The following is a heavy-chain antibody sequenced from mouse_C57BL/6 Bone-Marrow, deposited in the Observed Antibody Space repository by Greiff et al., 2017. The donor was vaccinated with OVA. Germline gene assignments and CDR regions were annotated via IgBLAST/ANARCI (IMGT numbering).Heavy chain of an antibody. CDR1: GFTFSSYA. CDR3: ARVVYDGYAFAY. J-gene: IGHJ3*01. D-gene: IGHD2-3*01. V-gene: IGHV5-4*03. Sequence: EVMLVESGGGLVKPGGSLKLSCAASGFTFSSYAMSWVRQTPEKRLEWVATISDGGSYTYYPDNVQGRFTISRDNAKNNLYLQMSHLKSEDTAMYYCARVVYDGYAFAYWGQGTLVTVSA. CDR2: ISDGGSYT.